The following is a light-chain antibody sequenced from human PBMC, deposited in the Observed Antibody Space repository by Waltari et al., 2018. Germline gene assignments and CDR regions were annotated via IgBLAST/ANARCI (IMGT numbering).Light chain of an antibody. CDR1: SIDIGSDNY. CDR3: SSYKDNTTLEL. CDR2: DVP. Sequence: QPALTHPASVSASPAQSITISCTRTSIDIGSDNYVSCYQQHPRTPPNLIIYDVPNRPAGVSHRFSGSKSGNTASLTTSGLQAEDEADYYCSSYKDNTTLELFGGGTSLTVL. V-gene: IGLV2-14*03. J-gene: IGLJ2*01.